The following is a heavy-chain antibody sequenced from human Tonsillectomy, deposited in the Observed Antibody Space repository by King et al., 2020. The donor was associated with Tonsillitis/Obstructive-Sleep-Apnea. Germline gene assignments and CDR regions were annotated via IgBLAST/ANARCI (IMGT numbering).Heavy chain of an antibody. D-gene: IGHD3-9*01. Sequence: QLVQSGGGLVKPGGSLRLSCAASGFTFSSYSMNWVRQAPGKGLEWVSSISSSSSYIYYADSVKGRFTISRDNAKNSLYLQMNSLRAEDTAVYYCARDRLQDYDILTGYYMGKEADYWGQGTLVTVSS. CDR2: ISSSSSYI. J-gene: IGHJ4*02. V-gene: IGHV3-21*01. CDR3: ARDRLQDYDILTGYYMGKEADY. CDR1: GFTFSSYS.